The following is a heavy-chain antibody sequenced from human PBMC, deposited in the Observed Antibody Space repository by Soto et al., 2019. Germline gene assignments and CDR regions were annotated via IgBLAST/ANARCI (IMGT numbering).Heavy chain of an antibody. CDR3: ARDSSSWSFGDI. D-gene: IGHD6-13*01. Sequence: ASDKGSCKASGYTFTSYYMQCLRQAPGQGLEWMGIINPSGGSTSYAQKFQGRVTMTRDTSTSTVYMELSSLRSEETAVYYCARDSSSWSFGDIWGQGTMVTVSS. V-gene: IGHV1-46*01. CDR2: INPSGGST. CDR1: GYTFTSYY. J-gene: IGHJ3*02.